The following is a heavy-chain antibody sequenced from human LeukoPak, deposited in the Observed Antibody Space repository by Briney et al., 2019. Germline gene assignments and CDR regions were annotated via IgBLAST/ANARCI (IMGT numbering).Heavy chain of an antibody. D-gene: IGHD6-19*01. V-gene: IGHV1-69*05. CDR2: IIPIFGTA. CDR1: GGTFSSYA. CDR3: ARYSSGWYRFDY. J-gene: IGHJ4*02. Sequence: ASVKVSCKASGGTFSSYAISWVRQAPGQGLEWMGGIIPIFGTANYAQKFQGRVTMTRDTSTSTVYMELSSLRSEDTAVYYCARYSSGWYRFDYWGQGTLVTVSS.